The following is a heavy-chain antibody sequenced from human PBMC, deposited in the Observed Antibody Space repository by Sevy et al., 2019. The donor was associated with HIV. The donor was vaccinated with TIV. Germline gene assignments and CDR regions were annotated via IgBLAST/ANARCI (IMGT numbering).Heavy chain of an antibody. CDR3: ARLGAYCGGDCYPPSYYYYGMDV. J-gene: IGHJ6*02. CDR1: GYSFTSYW. Sequence: GESLKISCKGSGYSFTSYWIGWVRQMPGKGLEWMGIIYPGDSDTRYSPSFQGQVTISADKSISTAYLQWSSLKASDNAMYYCARLGAYCGGDCYPPSYYYYGMDVWGQGTTVTVSS. D-gene: IGHD2-21*02. CDR2: IYPGDSDT. V-gene: IGHV5-51*01.